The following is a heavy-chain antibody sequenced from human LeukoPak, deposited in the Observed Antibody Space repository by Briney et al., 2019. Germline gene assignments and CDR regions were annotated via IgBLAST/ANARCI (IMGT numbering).Heavy chain of an antibody. CDR3: TRDLNL. CDR2: INHSGST. V-gene: IGHV4-34*01. Sequence: SETLSLTCAVYGGSFSGYYWSWIRQPPGKGLEWIGEINHSGSTNYNPSLKSRVTISLDTFKNHFSLKLRSVTAADTAVYYCTRDLNLGGQGTLVSVSS. CDR1: GGSFSGYY. J-gene: IGHJ4*02.